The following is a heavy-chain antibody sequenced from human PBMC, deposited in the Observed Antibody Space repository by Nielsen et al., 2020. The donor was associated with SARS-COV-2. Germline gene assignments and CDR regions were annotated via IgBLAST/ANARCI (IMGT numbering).Heavy chain of an antibody. D-gene: IGHD1-26*01. CDR1: GFTFSSYA. CDR3: ASLPSGSYGI. V-gene: IGHV3-30-3*01. J-gene: IGHJ3*02. Sequence: GESLKISCAASGFTFSSYAMHWVRQAPGKGLEWVAVISYDGSNKYYADSVKGRFTISRDNAKNSLYLQMNSLRDEDTAVYYCASLPSGSYGIWGQGTMVTVSS. CDR2: ISYDGSNK.